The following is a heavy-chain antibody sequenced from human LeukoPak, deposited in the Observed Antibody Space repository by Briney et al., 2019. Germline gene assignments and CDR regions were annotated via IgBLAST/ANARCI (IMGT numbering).Heavy chain of an antibody. Sequence: SVKVSCKASGGTFNSYAISWVRQAPGQGLEWMGGIIPIFGTPKYAQKYQGRVTVTADESTSTAYMELSSLTSEDTAVYYCAKDYEPLVGVHRWGDWFDPWGQGTLVTVSS. CDR1: GGTFNSYA. CDR3: AKDYEPLVGVHRWGDWFDP. CDR2: IIPIFGTP. V-gene: IGHV1-69*13. D-gene: IGHD1-26*01. J-gene: IGHJ5*02.